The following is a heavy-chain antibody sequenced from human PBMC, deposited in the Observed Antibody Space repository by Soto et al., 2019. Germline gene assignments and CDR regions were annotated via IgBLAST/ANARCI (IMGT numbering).Heavy chain of an antibody. J-gene: IGHJ6*03. CDR2: ISYDGNDK. CDR1: ELSFSAYG. D-gene: IGHD4-17*01. Sequence: QVQLVESGGSVVRPGRSLRLSCVASELSFSAYGMHWVRLAPGKGLQWVAVISYDGNDKYYADSVKGRFTISRDDSKNTLYLQINSLRREDTAIYYCARRKTVTTGHYYYYIDVWGKGTTVTVSS. CDR3: ARRKTVTTGHYYYYIDV. V-gene: IGHV3-30*03.